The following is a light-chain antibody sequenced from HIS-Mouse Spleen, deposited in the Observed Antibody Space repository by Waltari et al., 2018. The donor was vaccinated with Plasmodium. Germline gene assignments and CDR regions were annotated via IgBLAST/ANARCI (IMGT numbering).Light chain of an antibody. CDR3: QQNYNTWT. J-gene: IGKJ1*01. Sequence: DIQMTQSPSSLSASVADRVTITCWASQSISSYLNWYQQKPGKAPKLLIYAASGLQSRVPSRCSGSGSETDFAVTISSLEPEDFATYYCQQNYNTWTFGQGTKVEIK. CDR2: AAS. CDR1: QSISSY. V-gene: IGKV1-39*01.